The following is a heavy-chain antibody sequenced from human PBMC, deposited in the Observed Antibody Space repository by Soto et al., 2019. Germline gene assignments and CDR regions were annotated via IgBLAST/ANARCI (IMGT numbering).Heavy chain of an antibody. CDR1: GFTFNIYA. Sequence: GGSLRLSCAASGFTFNIYALHWVRQAPGKGLEWVAVISFDGTKKYYSDSAKGRFTISRDNLKNTLYLQMNNLRVEDAALYFCAREDDYGYRYINYGLDVWGQGTTVTVSS. D-gene: IGHD4-17*01. CDR3: AREDDYGYRYINYGLDV. V-gene: IGHV3-30-3*01. J-gene: IGHJ6*01. CDR2: ISFDGTKK.